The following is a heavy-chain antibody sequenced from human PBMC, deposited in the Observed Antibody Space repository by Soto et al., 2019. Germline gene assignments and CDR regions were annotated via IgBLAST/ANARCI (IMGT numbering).Heavy chain of an antibody. D-gene: IGHD3-22*01. V-gene: IGHV1-2*02. CDR2: INPKSGGT. J-gene: IGHJ4*02. CDR1: RNTFSSYY. CDR3: ARGSFGDSSGYSPDY. Sequence: QVQFVQSGAEVKEPGASVKVSCKASRNTFSSYYMHSVRQAPGQGLEWMGWINPKSGGTKYAQKFHARINLTRVTSITTAYMEMRRLRSVDTAVYSFARGSFGDSSGYSPDYWGQGTLVTVS.